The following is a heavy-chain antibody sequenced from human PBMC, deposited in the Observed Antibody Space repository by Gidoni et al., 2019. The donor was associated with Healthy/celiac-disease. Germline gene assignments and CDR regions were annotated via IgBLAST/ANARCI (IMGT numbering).Heavy chain of an antibody. Sequence: QVQLQESAPGLVKPSQTLSLTCNVSGGSISSGGYYWSWIRQHPGKGLEWIGYIYYSGSTDYNPSLKSRVTISVDTSKNQFSLKLSSVTAADTAVYYCARDIPSIEDSWFDPWGQGTLVTVSS. CDR3: ARDIPSIEDSWFDP. CDR1: GGSISSGGYY. V-gene: IGHV4-31*03. CDR2: IYYSGST. D-gene: IGHD6-6*01. J-gene: IGHJ5*02.